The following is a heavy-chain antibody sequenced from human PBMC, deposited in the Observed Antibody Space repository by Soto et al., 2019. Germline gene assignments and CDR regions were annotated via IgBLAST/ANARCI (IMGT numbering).Heavy chain of an antibody. D-gene: IGHD3-10*01. CDR2: VYPGDSDT. CDR3: GRPLYGSGSYYDY. Sequence: GESLKISCKGSGYSFNTYWIGWVRQTPGKGLEWMGIVYPGDSDTRYSPSFQGQVTISADKSISTAYLQWSSLKASDTAMYYCGRPLYGSGSYYDYWGQGTLVTVS. V-gene: IGHV5-51*01. CDR1: GYSFNTYW. J-gene: IGHJ4*02.